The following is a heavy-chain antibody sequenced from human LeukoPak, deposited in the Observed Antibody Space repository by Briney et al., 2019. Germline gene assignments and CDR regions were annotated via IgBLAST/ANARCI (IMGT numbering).Heavy chain of an antibody. V-gene: IGHV3-21*04. D-gene: IGHD2-15*01. CDR3: ARTIPPYCSGGSCYSGLYYFDY. Sequence: GGSLRLSCAASGFTFSSYSMNWVRQAPGKGLEWVSSISSSSSYIYYADSVKGRFTISRDNAKNSLYLQMNSLRAEDTAVYYCARTIPPYCSGGSCYSGLYYFDYWGQGTLVTVSS. J-gene: IGHJ4*02. CDR1: GFTFSSYS. CDR2: ISSSSSYI.